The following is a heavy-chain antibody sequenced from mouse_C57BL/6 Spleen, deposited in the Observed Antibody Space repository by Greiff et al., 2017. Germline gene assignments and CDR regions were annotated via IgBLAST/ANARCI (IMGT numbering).Heavy chain of an antibody. D-gene: IGHD2-4*01. CDR3: ARRSFYDYDVGGFAY. CDR1: GYTFTSYW. V-gene: IGHV1-74*01. Sequence: QVQLQQPGAELVKPGASVKVSCKASGYTFTSYWMHWVKQRPGQGLEWIGRIHPSDSDPNSNQKFKGKATLPVDKSSSTAYMQLSSLTSEDSAVYYCARRSFYDYDVGGFAYWGQGTLVTVSA. J-gene: IGHJ3*01. CDR2: IHPSDSDP.